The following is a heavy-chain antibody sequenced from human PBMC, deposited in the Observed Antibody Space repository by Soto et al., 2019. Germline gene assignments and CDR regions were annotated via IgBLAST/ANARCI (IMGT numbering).Heavy chain of an antibody. Sequence: GGSLRLSCAASGFTFSSYAMNWVRQAPGKGLEWVSAISGSGGTTYYADSVKGRFPISRDNSKNTRYLQMNSLGAEDTAVYYCAKDPDDYIWGSYAFDIWGQGTMVTVSS. CDR1: GFTFSSYA. J-gene: IGHJ3*02. CDR2: ISGSGGTT. CDR3: AKDPDDYIWGSYAFDI. V-gene: IGHV3-23*01. D-gene: IGHD3-16*01.